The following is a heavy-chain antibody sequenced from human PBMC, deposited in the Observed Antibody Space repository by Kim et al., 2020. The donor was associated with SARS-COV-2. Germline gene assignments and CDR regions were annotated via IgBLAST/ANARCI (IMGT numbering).Heavy chain of an antibody. CDR3: ARKYGSGSYYSSRPGYYYYYMDV. CDR2: INTNTGNP. Sequence: ASVKVSCKASGYTFTSYAMNWVRQAPGQGLEWMGWINTNTGNPTYAQGFTGRFVFSLDTSVSTAYLQISSLKAEDTAVYYCARKYGSGSYYSSRPGYYYYYMDVWGKGTTVTVSS. CDR1: GYTFTSYA. D-gene: IGHD3-10*01. V-gene: IGHV7-4-1*02. J-gene: IGHJ6*03.